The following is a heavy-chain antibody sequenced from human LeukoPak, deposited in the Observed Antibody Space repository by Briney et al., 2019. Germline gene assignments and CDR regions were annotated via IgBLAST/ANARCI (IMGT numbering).Heavy chain of an antibody. V-gene: IGHV4-34*01. CDR3: AREHIVGATTLLDY. Sequence: SETLSLTCAVYGGSFSGYYWSWIRQPPGKGLEWIVEINHSGSTNYNPSLKSRVTISVDTSKNQFSLKLSSVTAADTAVYYCAREHIVGATTLLDYWGQGTLVTVSS. J-gene: IGHJ4*02. CDR2: INHSGST. CDR1: GGSFSGYY. D-gene: IGHD1-26*01.